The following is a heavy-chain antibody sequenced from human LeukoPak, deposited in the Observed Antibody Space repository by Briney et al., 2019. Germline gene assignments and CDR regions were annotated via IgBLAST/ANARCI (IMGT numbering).Heavy chain of an antibody. Sequence: GASVTVSCKASGGTFISYAISWVRQAPGQGLEWMGGIIPIFGTANYTQKFQGRVTITADESTSTAYMELSSLRSEDTAVYYCARGLDCSGGSCYRSPSGYNWFDPWGQGTLVTVSS. CDR2: IIPIFGTA. V-gene: IGHV1-69*13. CDR1: GGTFISYA. D-gene: IGHD2-15*01. CDR3: ARGLDCSGGSCYRSPSGYNWFDP. J-gene: IGHJ5*02.